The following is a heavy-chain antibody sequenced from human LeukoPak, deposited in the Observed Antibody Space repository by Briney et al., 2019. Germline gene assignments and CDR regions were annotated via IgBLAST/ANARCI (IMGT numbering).Heavy chain of an antibody. D-gene: IGHD6-19*01. CDR3: ARLTTSSGWYIDY. CDR2: INPNSGGS. CDR1: GYTFTGYY. J-gene: IGHJ4*02. Sequence: ASVKVSCKASGYTFTGYYMHWVRQAPGQGLEWMGWINPNSGGSNYAQKFQGRVTMTRDTSISTAYMELSRLRSDDTAVYYCARLTTSSGWYIDYWGQGTLVTVSS. V-gene: IGHV1-2*02.